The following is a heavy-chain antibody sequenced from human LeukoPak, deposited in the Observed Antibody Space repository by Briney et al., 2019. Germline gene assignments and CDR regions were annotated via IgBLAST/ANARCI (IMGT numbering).Heavy chain of an antibody. CDR2: ISYDGSNK. J-gene: IGHJ4*02. D-gene: IGHD4-11*01. Sequence: PGGSLRLSCAASGFTFSSYGMHWVRQAPGKGLEWVAVISYDGSNKYYADSVKGRFTISRDNAKNSLYLQMNSLRAEDTAVYYCARDGREITTTFGDYWGQGTLVTVSS. CDR3: ARDGREITTTFGDY. V-gene: IGHV3-30*03. CDR1: GFTFSSYG.